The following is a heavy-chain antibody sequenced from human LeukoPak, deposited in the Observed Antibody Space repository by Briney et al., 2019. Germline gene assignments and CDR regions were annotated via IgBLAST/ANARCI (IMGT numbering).Heavy chain of an antibody. D-gene: IGHD2-21*02. CDR1: GITLSNYG. Sequence: GGSLRLSCAVSGITLSNYGMSWVRQAPGKGLEWVAVISYDGSNKYYADSVKGRFTISRDNSKNTLYLQMNSLRAEDTAVYYCAREKNHIVVVTAILGYWGQGTLVTVSS. V-gene: IGHV3-30*03. J-gene: IGHJ4*02. CDR3: AREKNHIVVVTAILGY. CDR2: ISYDGSNK.